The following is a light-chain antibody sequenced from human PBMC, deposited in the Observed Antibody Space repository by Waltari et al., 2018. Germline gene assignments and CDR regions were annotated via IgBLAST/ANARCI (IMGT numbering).Light chain of an antibody. V-gene: IGLV2-14*01. CDR2: DVS. J-gene: IGLJ2*01. CDR1: SSHVGAYNY. Sequence: QSALTQPASVSGSPGQSITISCTATSSHVGAYNYASWYQQYPGKVPKLMIYDVSKWPSGVSNRFSGSKSGNTASLTISGLQAEDEADYYCSSYTSSNTVIFGGGTKLTVL. CDR3: SSYTSSNTVI.